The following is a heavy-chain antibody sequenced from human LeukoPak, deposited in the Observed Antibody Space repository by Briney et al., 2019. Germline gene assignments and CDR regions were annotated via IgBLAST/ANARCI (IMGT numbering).Heavy chain of an antibody. CDR2: IYTDGGT. V-gene: IGHV3-53*01. CDR1: GFTVSSNY. D-gene: IGHD6-13*01. CDR3: AIFRWGSTWYYADH. Sequence: PGGSLRLSCIGSGFTVSSNYMTWVRQAPGKGLEWLSLIYTDGGTNCAGSVKGRFTISRDNSKNTLYLQMNSLTADDTAVYYCAIFRWGSTWYYADHWGQGTLVTVSS. J-gene: IGHJ4*02.